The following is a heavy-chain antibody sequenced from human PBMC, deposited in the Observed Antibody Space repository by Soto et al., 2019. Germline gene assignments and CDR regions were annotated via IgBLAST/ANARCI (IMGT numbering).Heavy chain of an antibody. J-gene: IGHJ2*01. V-gene: IGHV1-69*06. CDR2: IIPIFGTA. Sequence: QVQLVQSGAEVKKPGSSVKVSCKASGGTFSSYAISWVRQAPGQGLEWMGGIIPIFGTANYAQKFQGRVTIPGEKPTSTPYGALSSLRSEDPAVYYWARPPSPPCPIYWYFDLGGGGPLVTVSS. CDR3: ARPPSPPCPIYWYFDL. CDR1: GGTFSSYA.